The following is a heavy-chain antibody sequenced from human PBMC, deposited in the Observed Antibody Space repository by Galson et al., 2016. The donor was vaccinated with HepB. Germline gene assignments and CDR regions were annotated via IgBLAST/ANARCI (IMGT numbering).Heavy chain of an antibody. Sequence: SLRLSCAASGFTFDDYAMHWIRQAPGKGLEWVSGISWNSVNIVSADSVEGRFTISRDNAKNSLYLQMNSLRAEDTALYYCAKGKASYSSRWYFDYWGQGTLVTVSS. J-gene: IGHJ4*02. D-gene: IGHD6-13*01. CDR1: GFTFDDYA. CDR3: AKGKASYSSRWYFDY. CDR2: ISWNSVNI. V-gene: IGHV3-9*01.